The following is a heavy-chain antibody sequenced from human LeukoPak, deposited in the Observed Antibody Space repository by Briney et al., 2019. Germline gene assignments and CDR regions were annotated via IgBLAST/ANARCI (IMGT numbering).Heavy chain of an antibody. J-gene: IGHJ5*02. CDR1: GYSISSGYY. V-gene: IGHV4-38-2*02. CDR2: IYHSGST. D-gene: IGHD3-3*01. Sequence: PSETLSLTCTVSGYSISSGYYWGWIRQPPGKGLEWIGSIYHSGSTYYNPSLKSRVTISVDTSKNQFSLKLSSVTAADTAVYYCARDNYDFWSGQSYNWFDPWGQGTLVTVSS. CDR3: ARDNYDFWSGQSYNWFDP.